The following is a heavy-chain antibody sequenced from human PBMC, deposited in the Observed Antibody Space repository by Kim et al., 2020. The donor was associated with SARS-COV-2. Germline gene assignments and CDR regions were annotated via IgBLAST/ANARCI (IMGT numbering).Heavy chain of an antibody. V-gene: IGHV3-33*01. CDR2: IWYDGSNK. D-gene: IGHD6-13*01. Sequence: GGSLRLSCAASGFTFSSYGMHWVRQAPGKGLEWVAVIWYDGSNKYYADSVKGRFTISRDNSKNTLYLQMNSLRAEDTAVYYCAPVGYSSTFDYWGQGTLVTVSS. CDR3: APVGYSSTFDY. CDR1: GFTFSSYG. J-gene: IGHJ4*02.